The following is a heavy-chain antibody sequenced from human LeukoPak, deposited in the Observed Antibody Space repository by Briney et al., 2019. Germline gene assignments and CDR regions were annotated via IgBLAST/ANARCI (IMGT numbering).Heavy chain of an antibody. D-gene: IGHD1-26*01. V-gene: IGHV3-7*01. J-gene: IGHJ4*02. CDR1: GFIFSSYW. CDR3: ARLIVGAIDS. CDR2: IKQDGSEK. Sequence: PGGSLRLSCAASGFIFSSYWMSWVRQAPGKGLEWVANIKQDGSEKYYVDSVKGRFTISRDNAKNSLYLQMNSLRAEDTAVYYCARLIVGAIDSWGRGTLVTVSS.